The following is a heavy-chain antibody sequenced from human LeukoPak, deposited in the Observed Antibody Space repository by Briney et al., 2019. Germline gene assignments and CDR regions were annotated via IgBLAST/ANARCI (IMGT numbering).Heavy chain of an antibody. CDR2: IRYDESNK. V-gene: IGHV3-30*02. D-gene: IGHD6-19*01. CDR3: ATMQWLEGVDWFDP. J-gene: IGHJ5*02. CDR1: GFIFSNYG. Sequence: GGSLILSCAASGFIFSNYGMHWVRQAPGKGLDWVAFIRYDESNKFYADSVKGRFTISRDNSKNILFLQMNSLRAEDTAVYYCATMQWLEGVDWFDPWGQGTLVTVSS.